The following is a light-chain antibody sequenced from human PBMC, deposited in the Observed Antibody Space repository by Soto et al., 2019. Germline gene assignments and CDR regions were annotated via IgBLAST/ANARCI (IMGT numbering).Light chain of an antibody. CDR2: WAS. J-gene: IGKJ2*01. CDR3: QQYYSTPYT. CDR1: QSVLYSSNNKNY. Sequence: DIVMTQSADSLAVSLGERTTINCKSSQSVLYSSNNKNYLAWYQHKPGQPPNLLIYWASTRESGVPDRFSGSGSGTDFTLTISSLQAADVAVYYCQQYYSTPYTFGQGTKLEIK. V-gene: IGKV4-1*01.